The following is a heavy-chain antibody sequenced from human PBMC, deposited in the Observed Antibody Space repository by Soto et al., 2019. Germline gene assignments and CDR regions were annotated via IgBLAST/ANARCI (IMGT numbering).Heavy chain of an antibody. CDR1: GFTFSSYW. Sequence: EVQLVESGGGLVQPGGSLRLSCAASGFTFSSYWMHWVRQVPGKGLVWVSHINSDGTTTNYADSVKGRFTISRDNGKNTLYLQMNSLRVEDTAMYYCARGLGTTSTVTTGYWGQGTLVTVSS. V-gene: IGHV3-74*01. D-gene: IGHD4-4*01. CDR3: ARGLGTTSTVTTGY. J-gene: IGHJ4*02. CDR2: INSDGTTT.